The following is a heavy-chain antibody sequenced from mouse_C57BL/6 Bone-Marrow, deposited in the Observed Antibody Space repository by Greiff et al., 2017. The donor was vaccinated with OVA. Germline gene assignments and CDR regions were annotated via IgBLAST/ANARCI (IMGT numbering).Heavy chain of an antibody. CDR1: GYAFSSSW. V-gene: IGHV1-82*01. Sequence: VQLVESGPELVKPGASVKISCKASGYAFSSSWMNWVKQRPGKGLEWIGRIYPGDGDTNYNGKFKGKATLTADKSSSTAYMQLSSLTSEDSAVYFCARGLDYYGSSPWFAYWGQGTLVTVSA. CDR3: ARGLDYYGSSPWFAY. J-gene: IGHJ3*01. CDR2: IYPGDGDT. D-gene: IGHD1-1*01.